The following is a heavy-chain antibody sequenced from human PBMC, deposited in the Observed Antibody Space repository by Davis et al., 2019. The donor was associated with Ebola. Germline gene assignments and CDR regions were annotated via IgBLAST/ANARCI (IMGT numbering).Heavy chain of an antibody. V-gene: IGHV3-33*06. CDR1: GFTFSTYG. CDR3: AKDSHYYDSGRKSSFDY. D-gene: IGHD3-10*01. J-gene: IGHJ4*02. Sequence: GESLKISCAASGFTFSTYGMHWVRQAPGRGLEWVAVMWFDGGNRYYADSVKGRFTISRDNSKNTLYLQMNSLRADDTAVYYCAKDSHYYDSGRKSSFDYWGQGTLVTVSS. CDR2: MWFDGGNR.